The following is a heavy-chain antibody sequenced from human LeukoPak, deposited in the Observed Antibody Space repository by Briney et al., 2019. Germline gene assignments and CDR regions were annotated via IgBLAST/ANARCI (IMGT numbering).Heavy chain of an antibody. CDR1: GGTFSNYA. J-gene: IGHJ4*02. Sequence: GASVKVSCKASGGTFSNYAISWVRQAPGQGLEWMGGIIPIFGTANYAQKFRGRVTITADKSTRTAYMELSSLRSEDTAVYYCAREPAYYYDSSGPHDYWGQGTLVTVSS. D-gene: IGHD3-22*01. CDR3: AREPAYYYDSSGPHDY. CDR2: IIPIFGTA. V-gene: IGHV1-69*06.